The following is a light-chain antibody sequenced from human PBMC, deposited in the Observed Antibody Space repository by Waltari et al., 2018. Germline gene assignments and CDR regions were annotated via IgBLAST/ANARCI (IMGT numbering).Light chain of an antibody. CDR1: QDITRY. Sequence: DIQLTHSPSFLSASIGDRVIITCRASQDITRYLTWYQLKPGKAPKLLIFHASTLQLGVPPRFSASGSGTDFTLTISSLQPEDFATYYCQQFYTYPLTFGGGTK. V-gene: IGKV1-9*01. CDR2: HAS. J-gene: IGKJ4*01. CDR3: QQFYTYPLT.